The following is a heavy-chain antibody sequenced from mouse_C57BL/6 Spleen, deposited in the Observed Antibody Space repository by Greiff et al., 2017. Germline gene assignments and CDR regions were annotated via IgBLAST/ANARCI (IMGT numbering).Heavy chain of an antibody. CDR2: IYWGDDK. D-gene: IGHD1-1*01. Sequence: ESGPGILQSSQTLSLTCSFSGFSLSTSGMGVSWIRQPSGKGLEWLAHIYWGDDKRYNPSLKSRLTISKDTSSNQVFLMITSVDTADTATYYCARRGSNHFDYWGQGTTLTVSS. J-gene: IGHJ2*01. V-gene: IGHV8-12*01. CDR3: ARRGSNHFDY. CDR1: GFSLSTSGMG.